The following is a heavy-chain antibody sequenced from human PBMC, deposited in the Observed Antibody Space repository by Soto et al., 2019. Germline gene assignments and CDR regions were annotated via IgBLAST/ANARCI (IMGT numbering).Heavy chain of an antibody. V-gene: IGHV3-21*01. D-gene: IGHD3-22*01. CDR1: GFTFSSYS. Sequence: EVQLVESGGGLVKPGGSLRLSCAASGFTFSSYSMNWVRQAPGKGLEWVSSISSSSSYIYYADSVKGRFTISRDNTKNSLYLQMNSLRAEDTAVYYCARDDGVVVIPILGMDVWGQGTTVTVSS. CDR3: ARDDGVVVIPILGMDV. J-gene: IGHJ6*02. CDR2: ISSSSSYI.